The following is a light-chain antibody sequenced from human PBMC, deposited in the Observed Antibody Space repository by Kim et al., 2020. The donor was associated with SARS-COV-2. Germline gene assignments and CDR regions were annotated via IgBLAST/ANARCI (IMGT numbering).Light chain of an antibody. J-gene: IGKJ4*01. CDR2: DAT. Sequence: SLSPGERATRSCRASQSVSSYVACYQQNPGQAPRLLIYDATNRAAGIPARFSGRGSGTDFTLTISSLEPEDFADYYCQQRSNWPTVGGGTKVDIK. CDR3: QQRSNWPT. CDR1: QSVSSY. V-gene: IGKV3-11*01.